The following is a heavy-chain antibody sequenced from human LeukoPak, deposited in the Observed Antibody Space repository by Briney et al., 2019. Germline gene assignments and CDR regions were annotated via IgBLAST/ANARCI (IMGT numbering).Heavy chain of an antibody. V-gene: IGHV4-30-4*08. J-gene: IGHJ4*02. D-gene: IGHD4-17*01. CDR3: ARTTVTTGRCLDY. CDR1: GGSISSGDCY. Sequence: SQTLSLTCTVSGGSISSGDCYWSWIRQPPGKGLEWIGYIYYSGSTYYNPSLKSRVTISVDTSKNQFSLKLSSVTAAGTAVYYCARTTVTTGRCLDYWGQGTLVTVSS. CDR2: IYYSGST.